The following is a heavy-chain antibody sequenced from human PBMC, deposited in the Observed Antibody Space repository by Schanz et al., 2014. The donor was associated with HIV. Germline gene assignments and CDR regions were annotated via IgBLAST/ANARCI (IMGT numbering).Heavy chain of an antibody. CDR2: IDGRGVST. D-gene: IGHD1-26*01. CDR1: GFTFSSYW. CDR3: TRGQSGTYGTFDV. V-gene: IGHV3-23*04. J-gene: IGHJ3*01. Sequence: EVQLVESGGGLVQPGGSLRLSCAASGFTFSSYWMSWVRQTPGKGLQWVSSIDGRGVSTYYGDSLKGRFTISRDNFKDMVYLQMNSLRVEDTALYYCTRGQSGTYGTFDVWGRGTVVTVSS.